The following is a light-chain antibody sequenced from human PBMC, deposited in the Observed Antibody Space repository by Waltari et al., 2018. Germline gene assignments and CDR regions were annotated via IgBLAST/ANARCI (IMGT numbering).Light chain of an antibody. CDR1: NIGDNS. Sequence: SFVLTQPPSVSVAPGQTASITCGGNNIGDNSVHWYQQKPGQAPILVGYDDIDRPSGVPERLSGSNSGITATLTISSVEAGDEADYYCQVWDTTTDQVIFGGGTRLTVL. J-gene: IGLJ2*01. V-gene: IGLV3-21*02. CDR3: QVWDTTTDQVI. CDR2: DDI.